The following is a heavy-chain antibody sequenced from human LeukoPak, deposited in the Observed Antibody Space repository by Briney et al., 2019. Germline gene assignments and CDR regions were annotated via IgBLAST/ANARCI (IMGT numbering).Heavy chain of an antibody. CDR3: ARVAAVKTYYGMDV. CDR1: GGTFSSYA. Sequence: ASVKVSCKASGGTFSSYAISWVRQAPGQGLEWMGRIIPILGIANYAQKFQGRVTITADKSTSTAYMELSSLRSEDTAVYYCARVAAVKTYYGMDVWGQGTPVTVSS. V-gene: IGHV1-69*04. D-gene: IGHD6-13*01. J-gene: IGHJ6*02. CDR2: IIPILGIA.